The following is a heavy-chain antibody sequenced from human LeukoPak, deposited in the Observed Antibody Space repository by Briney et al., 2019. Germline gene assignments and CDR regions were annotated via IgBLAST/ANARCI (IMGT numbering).Heavy chain of an antibody. CDR1: GGSISSYY. CDR3: ARVGSSGYYPEDY. J-gene: IGHJ4*02. D-gene: IGHD3-22*01. CDR2: IYYSGST. Sequence: KPSETLSLTCTVSGGSISSYYWSWIRQPPGKGLEWIGYIYYSGSTNYNPSLKSRVTISVDTSKNQFSLKLSSVTAADTAVYYCARVGSSGYYPEDYWGQGTLVTVSS. V-gene: IGHV4-59*01.